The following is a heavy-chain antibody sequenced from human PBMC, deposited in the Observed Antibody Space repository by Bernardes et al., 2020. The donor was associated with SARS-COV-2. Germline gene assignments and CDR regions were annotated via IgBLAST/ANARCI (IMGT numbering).Heavy chain of an antibody. Sequence: ASLKVSCKASGYTFTSYAISWVRQAPGQGLEWMGWISTYNGNTNYAQKLQGRVTMTTDTSTSTAYMELRSLRSDDTAVYYCALYGSGSYGGSRWFDPWGQGTLVTVSS. V-gene: IGHV1-18*01. CDR1: GYTFTSYA. CDR2: ISTYNGNT. CDR3: ALYGSGSYGGSRWFDP. D-gene: IGHD3-10*01. J-gene: IGHJ5*02.